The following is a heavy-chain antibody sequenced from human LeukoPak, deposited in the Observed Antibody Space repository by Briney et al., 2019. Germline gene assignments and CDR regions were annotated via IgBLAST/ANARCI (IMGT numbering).Heavy chain of an antibody. CDR1: GFTFSSYA. Sequence: GGSLRLSCAASGFTFSSYAMSWVRQAPGKGLEWVSAISGSGGSTYYADSVKGRFTISRDNSKNTLYLQMNSLRAEDTAVCYCAKAPIVVVPETGFDYWGQGTLVTVSS. CDR3: AKAPIVVVPETGFDY. D-gene: IGHD2-2*01. J-gene: IGHJ4*02. CDR2: ISGSGGST. V-gene: IGHV3-23*01.